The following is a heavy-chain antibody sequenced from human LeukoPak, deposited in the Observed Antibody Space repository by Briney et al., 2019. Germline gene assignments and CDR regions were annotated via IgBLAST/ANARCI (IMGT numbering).Heavy chain of an antibody. CDR1: GFTFSTYA. D-gene: IGHD2-21*01. V-gene: IGHV3-74*01. CDR3: VRGNFNGGIDH. CDR2: ISTDGSST. J-gene: IGHJ4*02. Sequence: PGGSLRLSCAASGFTFSTYAMHWVRQAPGKGLVWVSRISTDGSSTKYADFVEGRFTISRDNAKNTLYLQMNSLRAEDTAAYYCVRGNFNGGIDHWGQGTLVTVSS.